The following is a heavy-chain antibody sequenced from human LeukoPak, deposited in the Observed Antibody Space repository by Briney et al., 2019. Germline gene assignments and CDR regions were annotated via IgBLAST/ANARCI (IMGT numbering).Heavy chain of an antibody. CDR3: ARGVRQWLVFFAFDI. CDR2: INHSGST. CDR1: GGSFSGYY. Sequence: PSETLSLTCAVCGGSFSGYYWSWIRQPPGKGLEWIGEINHSGSTNYNPSLKSRVTISVDTSKNQFSLKLSSVTAADTAVYYCARGVRQWLVFFAFDIWGQGTMVTVSS. D-gene: IGHD6-19*01. J-gene: IGHJ3*02. V-gene: IGHV4-34*01.